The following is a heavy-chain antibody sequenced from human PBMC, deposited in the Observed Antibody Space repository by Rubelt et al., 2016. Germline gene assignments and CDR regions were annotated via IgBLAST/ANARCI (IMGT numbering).Heavy chain of an antibody. CDR1: GGSFSGYY. J-gene: IGHJ6*02. V-gene: IGHV4-34*01. D-gene: IGHD6-13*01. Sequence: QVQLQQWGAGLLKPSETLSLTCAVYGGSFSGYYWSWIRQPPGKGLEWIGEINHSGSTNYNPSLKSRVIISVDTAKNQCSLKLSALTAAETAVYYCARAMAAAGKGRYGMDVWGQGTLVTVSS. CDR3: ARAMAAAGKGRYGMDV. CDR2: INHSGST.